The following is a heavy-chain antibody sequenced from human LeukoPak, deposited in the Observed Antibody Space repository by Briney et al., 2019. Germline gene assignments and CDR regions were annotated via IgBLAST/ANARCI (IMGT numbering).Heavy chain of an antibody. Sequence: GESLKISCKGSGYSFTSYWIGWVRQMPGKGLEWMGTIYPGDSDTRYSPSFQGQVTISADKSISTAYLQWSSLKASDTAMYYCARLNIPYSSSSINWFDPWGQGTLVTVSS. D-gene: IGHD6-6*01. CDR1: GYSFTSYW. CDR3: ARLNIPYSSSSINWFDP. J-gene: IGHJ5*02. CDR2: IYPGDSDT. V-gene: IGHV5-51*01.